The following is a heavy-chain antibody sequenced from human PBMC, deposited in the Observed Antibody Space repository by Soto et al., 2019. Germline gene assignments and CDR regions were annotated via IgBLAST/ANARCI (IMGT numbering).Heavy chain of an antibody. Sequence: GGSLRLSCAASGFTFSSYAMHWVRQAPGKGLEWVAVISYDGSNKYYADSVKGRFTISRDNSKNTLYLQMNSLRAEDTAVYYCAESPQARWVYYYYYGMDVWGQGTTVTVSS. CDR1: GFTFSSYA. D-gene: IGHD3-16*01. V-gene: IGHV3-30-3*01. CDR3: AESPQARWVYYYYYGMDV. J-gene: IGHJ6*02. CDR2: ISYDGSNK.